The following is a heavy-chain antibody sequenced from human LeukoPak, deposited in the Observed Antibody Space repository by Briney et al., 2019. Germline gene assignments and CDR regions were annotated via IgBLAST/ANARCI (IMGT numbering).Heavy chain of an antibody. Sequence: SETLSLTCTVSGDSISTSNSYWGWIRQPPGKGLEWIGSIYYSGSTYYNASLQSRVTISIDTSKNQFSLRLNSVTAADTAMYYCAKSGGYGLIDYWGQGTLVTVSS. CDR2: IYYSGST. V-gene: IGHV4-39*01. CDR3: AKSGGYGLIDY. J-gene: IGHJ4*02. CDR1: GDSISTSNSY. D-gene: IGHD1-26*01.